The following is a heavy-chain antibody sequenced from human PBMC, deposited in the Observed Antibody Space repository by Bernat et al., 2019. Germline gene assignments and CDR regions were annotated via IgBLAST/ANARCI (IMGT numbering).Heavy chain of an antibody. V-gene: IGHV3-21*02. CDR2: ISSSSSNI. CDR1: GFTFSDFT. Sequence: QLVESGGGQVKPGGSLRLSCAVSGFTFSDFTMNWVRQAPGKGLEWVSSISSSSSNIYYADSVKGRFTIFRDNAKNSLYLQMNSLRAEDTAVYYCARAGRICGVNCLPRWGQGPWSPSPQ. D-gene: IGHD2-21*02. J-gene: IGHJ1*01. CDR3: ARAGRICGVNCLPR.